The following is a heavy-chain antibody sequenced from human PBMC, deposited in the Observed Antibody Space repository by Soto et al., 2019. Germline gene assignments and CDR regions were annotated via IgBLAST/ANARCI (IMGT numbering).Heavy chain of an antibody. D-gene: IGHD2-8*01. Sequence: VQLVESGGGLVKPGGSLRLSCAASGFTFSSYAMSWVRQAPGKGLEWVSTISGSGGSTDYADSVKGRFTISRDNSKNTLYLQMNSLRAEDTALYYCALSTNGGSPYWGQGTLVTVSS. V-gene: IGHV3-23*04. CDR2: ISGSGGST. CDR3: ALSTNGGSPY. J-gene: IGHJ4*02. CDR1: GFTFSSYA.